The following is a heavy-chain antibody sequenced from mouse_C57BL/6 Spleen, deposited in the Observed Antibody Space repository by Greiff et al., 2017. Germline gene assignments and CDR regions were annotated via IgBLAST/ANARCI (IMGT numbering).Heavy chain of an antibody. CDR2: ISYSGST. V-gene: IGHV3-1*01. J-gene: IGHJ3*01. CDR1: GYSITSGYD. CDR3: ARDRGDYAWFAY. Sequence: VQLKESGPGMVKPSQSLSLTCTVTGYSITSGYDWHWIRHFPGNKLEWMGYISYSGSTNYNPSLKRRISITHDTSKNHFFLKLNSVTTEDTATYYCARDRGDYAWFAYWGQGTLVTVSA. D-gene: IGHD2-4*01.